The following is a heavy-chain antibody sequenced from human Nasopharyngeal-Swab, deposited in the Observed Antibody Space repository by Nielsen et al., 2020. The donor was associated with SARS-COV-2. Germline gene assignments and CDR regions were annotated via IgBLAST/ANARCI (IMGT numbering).Heavy chain of an antibody. CDR1: GFTLSSYG. D-gene: IGHD3-10*01. J-gene: IGHJ4*02. Sequence: GESLKISCAASGFTLSSYGMHWVRQAPGKGLEWVAVMWYDGGNKYYADSVKGRFTISRDNSKNTLYLQMNSLRAEDTAVYYCARDKIGESLFYWGQGTLVTVSS. V-gene: IGHV3-33*01. CDR3: ARDKIGESLFY. CDR2: MWYDGGNK.